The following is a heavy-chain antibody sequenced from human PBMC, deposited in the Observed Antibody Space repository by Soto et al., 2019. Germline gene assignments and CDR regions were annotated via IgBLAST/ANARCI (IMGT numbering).Heavy chain of an antibody. CDR2: TSYDGSNN. D-gene: IGHD3-16*01. J-gene: IGHJ6*02. V-gene: IGHV3-30*03. CDR3: SRGGTTGGGDV. Sequence: QVQLVESGGGVVQPGTSLRLSCVGSGFTFSSYVIHWVRQAPGKGLEWVALTSYDGSNNFYGDSVKGRFTISRHNAKNTVELQMDIITLEDADLYFCSRGGTTGGGDVWGQGTMVTVSS. CDR1: GFTFSSYV.